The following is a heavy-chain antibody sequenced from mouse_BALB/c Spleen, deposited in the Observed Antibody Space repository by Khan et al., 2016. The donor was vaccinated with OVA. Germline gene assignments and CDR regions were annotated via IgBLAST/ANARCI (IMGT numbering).Heavy chain of an antibody. Sequence: EVQLQESGGGLVQPGGSLKLSCAASGFDFSRYWMSWVRQAPGKGLEWIGEINPDSSTINYTPSLKDKFIISRDNAKNTLYLQMSKVRSEDTALYYCATPGDYQELDVWGAGTTVTVSS. CDR1: GFDFSRYW. V-gene: IGHV4-1*02. CDR2: INPDSSTI. CDR3: ATPGDYQELDV. J-gene: IGHJ1*01. D-gene: IGHD2-4*01.